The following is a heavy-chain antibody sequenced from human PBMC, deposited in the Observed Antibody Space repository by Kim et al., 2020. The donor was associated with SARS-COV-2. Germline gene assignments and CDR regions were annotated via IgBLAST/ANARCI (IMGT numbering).Heavy chain of an antibody. CDR3: ASATYYYDSSGYYGYYYYYGMDV. CDR1: GGSVSSGSYY. Sequence: SETLSLTCTVSGGSVSSGSYYWSWIRQPPGKGLEWIGYIYYSGSTNYNPSLKSRVTISVDTSKNQFSLKLSSVTAADTAVYYCASATYYYDSSGYYGYYYYYGMDVWGQGTTVTVSS. V-gene: IGHV4-61*01. J-gene: IGHJ6*02. D-gene: IGHD3-22*01. CDR2: IYYSGST.